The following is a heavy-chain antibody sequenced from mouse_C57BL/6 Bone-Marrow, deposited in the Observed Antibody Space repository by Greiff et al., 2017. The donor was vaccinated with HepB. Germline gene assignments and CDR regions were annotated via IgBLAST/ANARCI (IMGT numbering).Heavy chain of an antibody. J-gene: IGHJ2*01. D-gene: IGHD2-4*01. CDR1: GYAFSSSW. CDR2: IYPGDGDT. V-gene: IGHV1-82*01. Sequence: QVQLQQSGPELVKPGASVKISCKASGYAFSSSWMNWVKQRPGKGLEWIGRIYPGDGDTNYNGQFKGKATLTADKSSSTAYMQLSSLTSDDSAVYFCANIYYDYDGVDYGGQGTTLTVSS. CDR3: ANIYYDYDGVDY.